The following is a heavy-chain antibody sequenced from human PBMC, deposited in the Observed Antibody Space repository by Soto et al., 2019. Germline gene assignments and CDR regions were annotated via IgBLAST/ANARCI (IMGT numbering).Heavy chain of an antibody. CDR2: IDPSDSYT. Sequence: GESLKISCKGSGYSFTSYWISWVRQMPGKGLEWMGRIDPSDSYTNYSPSFQGHVTISADKSISTAYLQWSSLKASDTAMYYCARHKSNYDFWSGSSDYWGQGTLVTVSS. CDR1: GYSFTSYW. D-gene: IGHD3-3*01. V-gene: IGHV5-10-1*01. J-gene: IGHJ4*02. CDR3: ARHKSNYDFWSGSSDY.